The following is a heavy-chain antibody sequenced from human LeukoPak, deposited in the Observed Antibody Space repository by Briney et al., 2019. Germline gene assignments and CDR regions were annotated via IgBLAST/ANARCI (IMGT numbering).Heavy chain of an antibody. V-gene: IGHV4-59*01. CDR2: IYYSGSS. J-gene: IGHJ4*02. CDR3: ARGGMAIDY. CDR1: GGSISSYY. D-gene: IGHD3-16*01. Sequence: SETLSLTCTVTGGSISSYYWSWIRQPPWKGLAWIEYIYYSGSSNYNPSLKSRVTISEDTSKNQFSLKLSAVTAADTGVYYCARGGMAIDYWGQGTLVTVSS.